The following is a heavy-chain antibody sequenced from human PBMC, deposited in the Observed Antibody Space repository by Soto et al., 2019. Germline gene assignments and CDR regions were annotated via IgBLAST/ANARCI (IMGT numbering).Heavy chain of an antibody. V-gene: IGHV1-18*04. J-gene: IGHJ3*02. CDR1: GYSFSSYG. CDR2: ISAYNSNT. CDR3: ARDDSVSDAFDI. D-gene: IGHD3-22*01. Sequence: VAVVKVSCKASGYSFSSYGISWLRLAPGVGLGWMGWISAYNSNTNYAQKLQGRVTMTTYTSTSTPYLDLRSLRSDDAAVYYCARDDSVSDAFDIWGQGTMVTVSS.